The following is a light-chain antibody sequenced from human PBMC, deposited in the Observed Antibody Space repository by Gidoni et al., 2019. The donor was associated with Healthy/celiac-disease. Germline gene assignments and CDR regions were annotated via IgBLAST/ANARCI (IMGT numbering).Light chain of an antibody. Sequence: DIQMTQSPSSLSASVGDRVTITCQASQDISNYLNWYQQKPGKAPKLLIYDASNLETGVPSRFSGSGSGTDFTFTISSLQPEDIATYYCQQYDNPPLTFGGGTKGX. CDR2: DAS. CDR1: QDISNY. V-gene: IGKV1-33*01. J-gene: IGKJ4*01. CDR3: QQYDNPPLT.